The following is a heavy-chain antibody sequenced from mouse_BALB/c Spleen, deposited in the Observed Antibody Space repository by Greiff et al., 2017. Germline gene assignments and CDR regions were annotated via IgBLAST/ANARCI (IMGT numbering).Heavy chain of an antibody. D-gene: IGHD2-14*01. CDR3: ARGDMYDSWCAY. CDR1: GFNIKDTY. V-gene: IGHV14-3*02. Sequence: VQLKESGAELVKPGASVKLSCTASGFNIKDTYMHWVKQRPEQGLEWIGRIDPANGNTKYDPKFQGKATITADTSSNTAYLPLSSLTSEDTAVYYCARGDMYDSWCAYWGQGTLVTVSA. CDR2: IDPANGNT. J-gene: IGHJ3*01.